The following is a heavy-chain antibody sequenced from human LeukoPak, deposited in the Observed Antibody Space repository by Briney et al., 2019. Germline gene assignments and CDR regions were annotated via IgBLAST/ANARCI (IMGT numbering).Heavy chain of an antibody. J-gene: IGHJ6*03. CDR1: GGSISSCY. V-gene: IGHV4-59*08. Sequence: PSETLSLTCTVSGGSISSCYWSWIRQPPGKGLEWIGYIYYSGSTNYNPSLKSRVTISVDTSKNQFSLKLSSVTAADTAVYYCARVPIVPAAYYYYYMDVWGKGTTVTISS. CDR3: ARVPIVPAAYYYYYMDV. CDR2: IYYSGST. D-gene: IGHD2-2*01.